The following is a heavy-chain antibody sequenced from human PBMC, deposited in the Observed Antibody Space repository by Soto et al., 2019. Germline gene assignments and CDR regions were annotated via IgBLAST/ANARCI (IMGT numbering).Heavy chain of an antibody. D-gene: IGHD1-26*01. J-gene: IGHJ4*01. CDR1: GYTFTNHA. CDR3: ATDSWVRGSNKWDFDY. CDR2: INAGNGNT. Sequence: QVQLVQSGAEVKKPGASVKVSCKASGYTFTNHAIYWVRQAPGQRLEWMGWINAGNGNTKYSQTFQGRVTRTRDTSASTAYMELSSLRSEDTAVYYCATDSWVRGSNKWDFDYWGQGTRVTVSS. V-gene: IGHV1-3*01.